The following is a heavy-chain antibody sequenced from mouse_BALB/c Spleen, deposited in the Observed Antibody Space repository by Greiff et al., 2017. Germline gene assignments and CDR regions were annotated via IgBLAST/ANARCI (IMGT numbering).Heavy chain of an antibody. CDR2: IYPGNVNT. CDR1: GYTFTSYY. CDR3: ARSPRWLLFAY. J-gene: IGHJ3*01. Sequence: VQLQQSGPELVKPGASVRISCKASGYTFTSYYIHWVKQRPGQGLEWIGWIYPGNVNTKYNEKFKGKATLTADKSSSTAYMQLSSLTSEDSAVYFCARSPRWLLFAYWGQGTLVTVSA. D-gene: IGHD2-3*01. V-gene: IGHV1S56*01.